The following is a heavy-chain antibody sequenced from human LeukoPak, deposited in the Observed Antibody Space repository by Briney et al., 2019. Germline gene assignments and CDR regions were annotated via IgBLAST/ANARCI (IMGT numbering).Heavy chain of an antibody. Sequence: SETLSLTCTVSGGSISSSSYYWGWIRQPPGKGLEWIGSIYYSGSTYYNPSLKSRVTISVDTSKNQFSLKLSSVTAADTAVYYCARSHVVPAARFDYWGQGTLVTVSS. V-gene: IGHV4-39*01. J-gene: IGHJ4*02. CDR1: GGSISSSSYY. CDR3: ARSHVVPAARFDY. D-gene: IGHD2-2*01. CDR2: IYYSGST.